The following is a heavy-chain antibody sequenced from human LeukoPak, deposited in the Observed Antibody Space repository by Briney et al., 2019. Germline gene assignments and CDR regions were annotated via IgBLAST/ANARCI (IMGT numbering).Heavy chain of an antibody. V-gene: IGHV1-69*04. D-gene: IGHD4-17*01. CDR3: ASLTTVTYRDY. J-gene: IGHJ4*02. Sequence: SVKVSCKASGGTFSSYAISWVRQAPGQGLEWMGRIIPILGIANYAQKFQGRVTVTADKSTSTAYMELSSLRSEDTAVYYCASLTTVTYRDYWGQGTLVTVSS. CDR2: IIPILGIA. CDR1: GGTFSSYA.